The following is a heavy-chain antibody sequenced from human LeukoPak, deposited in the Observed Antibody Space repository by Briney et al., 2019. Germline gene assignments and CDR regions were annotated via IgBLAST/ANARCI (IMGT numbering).Heavy chain of an antibody. J-gene: IGHJ4*02. Sequence: ASVKVSCKASGYTFTGYYMHWVRQAPGQGLEWMGWINPNSGGTNYAQKFQGRVTITRDASISTAYMELSRLRSDDTAVYYCARVLPYYDILTGYYGYFDYWGQGTLVTVSS. CDR3: ARVLPYYDILTGYYGYFDY. CDR1: GYTFTGYY. D-gene: IGHD3-9*01. V-gene: IGHV1-2*02. CDR2: INPNSGGT.